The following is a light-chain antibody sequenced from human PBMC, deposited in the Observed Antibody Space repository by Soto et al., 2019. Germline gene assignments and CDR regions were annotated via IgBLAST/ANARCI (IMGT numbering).Light chain of an antibody. V-gene: IGLV1-40*01. CDR1: SSNIGSNYD. J-gene: IGLJ3*02. Sequence: QSVLTQPPSVSGAPGQTVTISFAGTSSNIGSNYDVHWYQHLPGTAPKLLIFGYTNRPSGVPDRFSGSKSGTRASLAITVLQSEDEAAYFCQAYVSDLSAWVFGGGTKVTVL. CDR2: GYT. CDR3: QAYVSDLSAWV.